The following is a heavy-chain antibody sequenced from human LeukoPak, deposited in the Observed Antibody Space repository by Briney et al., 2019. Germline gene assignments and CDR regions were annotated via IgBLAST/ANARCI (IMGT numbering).Heavy chain of an antibody. CDR3: ANAASEVGYYEDLQNYYMDV. J-gene: IGHJ6*03. CDR1: GFTFSNYW. Sequence: GGSLRLSCAASGFTFSNYWMHWVRQTPGKGLEWVSAISGSGGSTYYADSVKGRFTISRDNSKNTLYLQMNSLRAEDTAVYYCANAASEVGYYEDLQNYYMDVWGKGTTVTVSS. V-gene: IGHV3-23*01. D-gene: IGHD3-22*01. CDR2: ISGSGGST.